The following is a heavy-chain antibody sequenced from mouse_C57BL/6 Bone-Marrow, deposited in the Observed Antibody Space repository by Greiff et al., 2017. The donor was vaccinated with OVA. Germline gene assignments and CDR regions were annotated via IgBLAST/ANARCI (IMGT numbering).Heavy chain of an antibody. CDR2: INPNYGTT. CDR3: ARSIWTWVGYFDY. V-gene: IGHV1-39*01. J-gene: IGHJ2*01. CDR1: GYSFTDYN. Sequence: QLVESGPELVKPGASVTLSCKASGYSFTDYNMNWVKQSNGKSLEWIGVINPNYGTTSYNQKFKGKATLTVDQSSSTAYMQLHSLTSEDSAVYYCARSIWTWVGYFDYWGQGTTLTVSS. D-gene: IGHD1-1*02.